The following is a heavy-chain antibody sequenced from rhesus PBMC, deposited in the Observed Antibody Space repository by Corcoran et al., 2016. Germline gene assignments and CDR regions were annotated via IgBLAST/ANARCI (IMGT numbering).Heavy chain of an antibody. V-gene: IGHV3S5*01. D-gene: IGHD1-1*01. CDR1: GFTFSSYG. Sequence: EVQLVETGGGLVQPGGSLKLSCAASGFTFSSYGMSWVRQAPGKGLEWVSAINSGGCSTYYADSVKGRFTISRDNSKNTLSLQMNSLRAEDTAVYYCAKYRFDYWGQGVLVTVSS. J-gene: IGHJ4*01. CDR3: AKYRFDY. CDR2: INSGGCST.